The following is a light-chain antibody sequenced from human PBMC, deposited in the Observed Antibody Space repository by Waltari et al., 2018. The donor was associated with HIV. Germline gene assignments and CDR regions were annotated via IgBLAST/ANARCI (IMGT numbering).Light chain of an antibody. Sequence: QSALTQPPSASGSPGQSVPIPCTGTGNHVGGYNYVSWYQLHPGKAPKLLMYDVTKRPSGVPDSFSDSKSGNTASLTVSGLQGDDEADYYCSSYAGSAVVFGGGTKLTVL. V-gene: IGLV2-8*01. CDR1: GNHVGGYNY. CDR3: SSYAGSAVV. CDR2: DVT. J-gene: IGLJ2*01.